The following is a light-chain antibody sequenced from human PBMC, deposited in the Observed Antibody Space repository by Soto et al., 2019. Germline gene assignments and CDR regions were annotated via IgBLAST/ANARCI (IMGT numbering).Light chain of an antibody. V-gene: IGKV3D-20*02. CDR3: QQRSNRPPPIT. CDR2: DAS. J-gene: IGKJ5*01. CDR1: QSVSSSY. Sequence: IVLTQSPCTLSLSTGERATLSCRASQSVSSSYLAWYQQKPGQAPRLLIYDASNRATGIPARFSGSGSGTDFTLTISSLEPEDFAVYYCQQRSNRPPPITFGQGTRLEIK.